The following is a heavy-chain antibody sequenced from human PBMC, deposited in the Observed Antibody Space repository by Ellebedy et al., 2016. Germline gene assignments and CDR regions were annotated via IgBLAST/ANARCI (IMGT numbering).Heavy chain of an antibody. CDR2: IKEDGSEE. Sequence: GGSLRLXCEVSGITFRNSWMRWVRQAPGKGLEWVANIKEDGSEEYYVDSVKGRFTISRDNAKNSLYLQMHSLRAEDTAIYYCARCYREWDLSGGYYYYTDVWGKGTTVTVSS. CDR3: ARCYREWDLSGGYYYYTDV. V-gene: IGHV3-7*05. D-gene: IGHD3-16*02. J-gene: IGHJ6*03. CDR1: GITFRNSW.